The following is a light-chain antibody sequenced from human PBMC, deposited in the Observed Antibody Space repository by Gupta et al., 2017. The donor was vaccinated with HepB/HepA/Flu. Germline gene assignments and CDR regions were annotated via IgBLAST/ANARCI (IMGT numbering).Light chain of an antibody. CDR1: TGVVTSGHS. V-gene: IGLV7-46*01. CDR3: LLVYRGDREE. J-gene: IGLJ2*01. CDR2: DTI. Sequence: LTVSPGGTVTLTCGSTTGVVTSGHSPYWFQQKPSQAPRTLIYDTINKHSWTPARFSGTLLGGKAALTLSGAQPEDEAEYFCLLVYRGDREEFGGGTKLTVL.